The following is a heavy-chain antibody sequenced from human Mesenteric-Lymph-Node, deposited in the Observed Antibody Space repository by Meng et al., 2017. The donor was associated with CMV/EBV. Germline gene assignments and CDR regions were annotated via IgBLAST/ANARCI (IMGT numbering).Heavy chain of an antibody. CDR2: INHSGST. Sequence: AVYGGSFSGYYWGWIRQPPGKGLEWIGEINHSGSTNYNPSLKSRVTISVDTSKNQFSLKLSSVTAADTAVYYCARGRRWFGEPNLDYWGQGTLVTVSS. CDR1: GGSFSGYY. CDR3: ARGRRWFGEPNLDY. D-gene: IGHD3-10*01. V-gene: IGHV4-34*01. J-gene: IGHJ4*02.